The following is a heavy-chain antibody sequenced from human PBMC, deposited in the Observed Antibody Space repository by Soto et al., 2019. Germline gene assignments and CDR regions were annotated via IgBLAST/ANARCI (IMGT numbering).Heavy chain of an antibody. Sequence: SETLSLTCAVSGYSISSGYYWGWIRQPPGKGLEWIGSIYHSGSTYYNPSLKSRVTISVDTSKNQFFLKLSSVTAADTAVYYCARVRDDTFDIWGQGTMVTVSS. CDR2: IYHSGST. J-gene: IGHJ3*02. CDR3: ARVRDDTFDI. CDR1: GYSISSGYY. V-gene: IGHV4-38-2*01.